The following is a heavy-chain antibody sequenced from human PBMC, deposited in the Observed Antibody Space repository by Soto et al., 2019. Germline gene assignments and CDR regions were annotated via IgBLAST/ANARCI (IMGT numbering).Heavy chain of an antibody. V-gene: IGHV3-23*01. D-gene: IGHD3-10*01. CDR1: GFTFRTYA. CDR3: AKNRGSGSPYYYNMEV. CDR2: ISGSTGKT. Sequence: GGSLRLSYAASGFTFRTYAMSWVRQAPGKGLEWVSVISGSTGKTYYADSVKGRFTISRDNSKNTLSLQMNSLRGEDTAVYFCAKNRGSGSPYYYNMEVWGQGTMVTVSS. J-gene: IGHJ6*02.